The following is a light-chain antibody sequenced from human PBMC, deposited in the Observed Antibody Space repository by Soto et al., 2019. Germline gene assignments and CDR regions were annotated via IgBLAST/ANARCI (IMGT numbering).Light chain of an antibody. J-gene: IGKJ1*01. Sequence: EIVLTQSPGTLSLSPGERATLSCRASQSVSSSSLAWYQQNPGQAPRLLIYGASSRATRIPDRFSGSGSGTDFNLTISRLEPEDFAVYYCQQCGSAPPGTVGQGTRVEIK. CDR1: QSVSSSS. CDR2: GAS. CDR3: QQCGSAPPGT. V-gene: IGKV3-20*01.